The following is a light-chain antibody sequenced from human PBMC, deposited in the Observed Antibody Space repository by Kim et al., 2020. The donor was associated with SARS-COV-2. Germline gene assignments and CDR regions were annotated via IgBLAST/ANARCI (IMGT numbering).Light chain of an antibody. CDR3: QQSNNWPLT. CDR1: QSINSD. Sequence: EIVMTQSPATLSVSPGERATLSCRASQSINSDLVWYQQKPGQAPRLLIYGASTRATGIPARFSGSGSGTEFTLTISSLQSEDFAVYYCQQSNNWPLTFGGGTKVDIK. CDR2: GAS. J-gene: IGKJ4*01. V-gene: IGKV3-15*01.